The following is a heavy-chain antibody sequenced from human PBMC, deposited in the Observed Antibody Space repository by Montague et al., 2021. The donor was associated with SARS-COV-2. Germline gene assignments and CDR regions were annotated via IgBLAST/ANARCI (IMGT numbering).Heavy chain of an antibody. CDR3: ARRALGYCSSTSCETAFDI. CDR1: GGSISGYY. Sequence: SETLSLTCTVSGGSISGYYWSWIRQPPGKGLEWIGYIYYSGSTNYNPSLKSRVTISVDTSKNQFSLKLSSVTAADTAVYYCARRALGYCSSTSCETAFDIWGQGTMVTVSS. CDR2: IYYSGST. V-gene: IGHV4-59*08. D-gene: IGHD2-2*01. J-gene: IGHJ3*02.